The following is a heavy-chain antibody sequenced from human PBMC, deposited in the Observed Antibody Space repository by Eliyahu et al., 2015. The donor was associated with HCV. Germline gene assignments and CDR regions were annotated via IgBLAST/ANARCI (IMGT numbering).Heavy chain of an antibody. J-gene: IGHJ4*02. CDR3: VRSFGIVNYFDS. CDR1: GFTFXNAW. V-gene: IGHV3-15*01. D-gene: IGHD3-3*01. Sequence: EVQLVESGGGLVXPGGSLXLSCXASGFTFXNAWMWWVRQAPGKGLEWVGRIKTKAEGETTHYAAPVKGRFTISRDDSKDTLDLLMNSLKAEDTAVYYCVRSFGIVNYFDSWGQGTLVTVSS. CDR2: IKTKAEGETT.